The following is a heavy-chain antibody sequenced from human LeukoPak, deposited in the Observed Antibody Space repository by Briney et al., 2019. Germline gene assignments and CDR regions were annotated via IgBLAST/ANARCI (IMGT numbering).Heavy chain of an antibody. J-gene: IGHJ4*02. D-gene: IGHD3-22*01. CDR3: ARGEYYYDSSGYYSYFDY. V-gene: IGHV4-59*01. Sequence: SETLSLTCTVSGGSISSYYWSWIRQPPGKGLEWIGYIYYSGSTNYNPSLKSRVTISVDTSKNQFPLKLSSVTAADTAVYYCARGEYYYDSSGYYSYFDYWGQGTLVTVSS. CDR1: GGSISSYY. CDR2: IYYSGST.